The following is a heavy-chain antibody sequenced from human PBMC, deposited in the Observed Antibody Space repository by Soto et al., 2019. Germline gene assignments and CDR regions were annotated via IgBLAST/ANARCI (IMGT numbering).Heavy chain of an antibody. CDR1: GGFVSSGSYY. D-gene: IGHD1-1*01. CDR2: MSHSGGT. CDR3: ARVERGTATTVVDAFDI. J-gene: IGHJ3*02. V-gene: IGHV4-34*01. Sequence: QVQLQQWGAGLLKPSETLSLTCAVYGGFVSSGSYYWSWIRQPPGKGLEWIGEMSHSGGTRFNQSSKSRSTISVDTTKNQFYLKMSSLTAADTALYYCARVERGTATTVVDAFDIWGPGTMVTVSS.